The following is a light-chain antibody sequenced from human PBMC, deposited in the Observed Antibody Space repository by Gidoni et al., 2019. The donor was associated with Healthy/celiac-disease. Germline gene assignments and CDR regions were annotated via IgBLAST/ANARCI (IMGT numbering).Light chain of an antibody. CDR3: QQYGSSQIT. CDR2: GAS. J-gene: IGKJ5*01. V-gene: IGKV3-20*01. Sequence: EIVLTQSPGTLSLSPGDRATLSCRASQSVSSSYLAWYQQKPGQAPRLIIYGASSRATGIPDRFSGSGSGTDFTLTISRLEPEDFAVYYCQQYGSSQITFGQGTRLEIK. CDR1: QSVSSSY.